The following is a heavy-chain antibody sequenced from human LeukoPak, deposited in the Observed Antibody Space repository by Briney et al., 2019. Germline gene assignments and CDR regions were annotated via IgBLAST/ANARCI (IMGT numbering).Heavy chain of an antibody. CDR1: GFSFTNTW. D-gene: IGHD4-17*01. CDR2: ISSSGSTI. Sequence: PGGSLRLSCAASGFSFTNTWMSWVRQAPGRGLEWVSYISSSGSTIYYADSVKGRFTISRDNAKNSLYLQMNSLRAEDTAVYYCARDPADYGDYVGYWGQGTLVTVSS. J-gene: IGHJ4*02. V-gene: IGHV3-11*04. CDR3: ARDPADYGDYVGY.